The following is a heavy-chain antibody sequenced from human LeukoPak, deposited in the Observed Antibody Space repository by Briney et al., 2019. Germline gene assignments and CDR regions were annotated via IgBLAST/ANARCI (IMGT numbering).Heavy chain of an antibody. Sequence: SETLSLTCTVSGGSISSYYWSWIRQPPGKGLEWIGYIYYSGSTNYNPSLKSRVTTSVDTSKNQFSLKLSSVTAADTAVYYCARDQYSSSWFDYWGQGTLVTVSS. J-gene: IGHJ4*02. CDR2: IYYSGST. V-gene: IGHV4-59*01. CDR3: ARDQYSSSWFDY. CDR1: GGSISSYY. D-gene: IGHD6-13*01.